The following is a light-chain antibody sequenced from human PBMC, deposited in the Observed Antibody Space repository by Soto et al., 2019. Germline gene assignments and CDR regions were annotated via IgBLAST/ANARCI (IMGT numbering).Light chain of an antibody. CDR2: EVT. V-gene: IGLV2-14*01. CDR3: SSYTTSAPYV. J-gene: IGLJ1*01. CDR1: SSDVGAYNF. Sequence: QSALTQPASVSGSPGQSITISCTGTSSDVGAYNFVSSYQHHPGRAPKVIIYEVTIRPSGVSNRFSGSKSGNTASLTISGLQAEDEADYYCSSYTTSAPYVFGSGTKLTVL.